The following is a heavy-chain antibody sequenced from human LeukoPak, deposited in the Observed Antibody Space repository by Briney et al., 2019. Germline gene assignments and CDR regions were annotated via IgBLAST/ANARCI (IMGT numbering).Heavy chain of an antibody. J-gene: IGHJ5*02. D-gene: IGHD1-26*01. CDR2: IKQDGSEK. CDR1: GFTFSSYW. CDR3: ARDGEVGVGRWFDP. Sequence: PGGSLRLSCTASGFTFSSYWMTWVRQAPGKGLEWVAHIKQDGSEKYYVDSVKGRFTISRDNAKNSVYLQMNSLGVEDTAVYYCARDGEVGVGRWFDPWGQGTLVTVSS. V-gene: IGHV3-7*01.